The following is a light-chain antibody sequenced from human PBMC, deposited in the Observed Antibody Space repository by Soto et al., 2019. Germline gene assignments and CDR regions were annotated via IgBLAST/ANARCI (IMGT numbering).Light chain of an antibody. V-gene: IGLV2-18*02. Sequence: QSARTQPPSVSGSPGQSVTISCTGTSSDVGSYNRVSWYQQPPGTAPKLMIYEVSNRPSGVPDRFSGSKSGNTASLTISGLQAEDEADYYCSSYTSSSTYVFGTGTRSPS. CDR1: SSDVGSYNR. J-gene: IGLJ1*01. CDR2: EVS. CDR3: SSYTSSSTYV.